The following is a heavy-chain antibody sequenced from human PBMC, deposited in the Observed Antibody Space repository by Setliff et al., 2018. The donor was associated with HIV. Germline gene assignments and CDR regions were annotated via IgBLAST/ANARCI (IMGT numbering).Heavy chain of an antibody. V-gene: IGHV4-4*07. D-gene: IGHD7-27*01. CDR2: IYTSGST. CDR1: GGSISGYF. CDR3: ARDLPEFTGRSFDP. J-gene: IGHJ5*02. Sequence: SETLSLTCTVSGGSISGYFWTWIRQPAGKGLEWIGLIYTSGSTNYNPSLKSRLSMSIDTSKNHFSLRLTSVTAADTAVYYCARDLPEFTGRSFDPWGQGIQVTVSS.